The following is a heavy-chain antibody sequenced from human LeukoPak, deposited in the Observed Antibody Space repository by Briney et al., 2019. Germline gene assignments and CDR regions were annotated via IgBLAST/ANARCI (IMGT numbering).Heavy chain of an antibody. V-gene: IGHV3-7*01. J-gene: IGHJ5*02. Sequence: GGSLRLSCAASGFTFSNYWMNWVRQAPGKGLEWVANVNRHGGEKYYMDSVKGRFTISRDNTKNSLYLHMSSLRADDTAVYYCATDILNAGDSNWYDRWGQGTLVTVSS. CDR3: ATDILNAGDSNWYDR. D-gene: IGHD2-21*01. CDR1: GFTFSNYW. CDR2: VNRHGGEK.